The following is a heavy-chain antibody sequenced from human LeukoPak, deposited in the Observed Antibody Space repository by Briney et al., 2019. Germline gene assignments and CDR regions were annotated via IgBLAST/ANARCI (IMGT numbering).Heavy chain of an antibody. CDR3: ARGTSGYSYGPDGY. CDR2: IYPGDSNT. D-gene: IGHD5-18*01. V-gene: IGHV5-51*01. Sequence: GESLKISCKGSGYSFPSYWIGWVRQPPGKGLEWIGIIYPGDSNTRYSPSFQGQVTISADKSISTAYLQWSSLKAADTAMYYCARGTSGYSYGPDGYWGQGTLVTVSS. J-gene: IGHJ4*02. CDR1: GYSFPSYW.